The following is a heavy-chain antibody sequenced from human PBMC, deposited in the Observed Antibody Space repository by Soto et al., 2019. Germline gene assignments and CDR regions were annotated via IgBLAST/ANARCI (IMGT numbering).Heavy chain of an antibody. CDR3: ARNNY. CDR2: IKQDGSEK. V-gene: IGHV3-7*01. J-gene: IGHJ4*02. CDR1: GFTFSSYS. Sequence: GGSLRLSFAGSGFTFSSYSMNWVRQAPGKGLEWVANIKQDGSEKYYVDSVKGRFTISRDNAKNSLYLQMNSLRAEDSAVYYCARNNYWGQGTLVTVSS.